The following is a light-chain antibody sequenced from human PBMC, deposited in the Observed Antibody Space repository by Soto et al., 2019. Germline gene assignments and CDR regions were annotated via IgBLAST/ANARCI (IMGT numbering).Light chain of an antibody. J-gene: IGKJ1*01. V-gene: IGKV4-1*01. CDR2: WTS. CDR1: QIILYTSNNKNS. CDR3: QQYCNTPRT. Sequence: DIVLTESPESLAVSLGESATINCKSSQIILYTSNNKNSLAWYQQKVGQPPGLLISWTSTWESGVPDRFNGRESGTDFTPTLSSLQAEDVADFFFQQYCNTPRTFVQGTMVEV.